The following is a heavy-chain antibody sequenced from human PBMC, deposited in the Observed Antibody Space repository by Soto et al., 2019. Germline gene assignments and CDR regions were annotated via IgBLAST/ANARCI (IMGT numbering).Heavy chain of an antibody. CDR3: ARDRAGAQYGLDV. J-gene: IGHJ6*02. Sequence: PGGSLRLSCEASGFTFSSYNMNWVRQAPGKGLEWVSSISSSSSYIYYADSVKGRFTISRDNAKNSLYLQMNSLRDEDTAVYYCARDRAGAQYGLDVWGQGTTVTVSS. D-gene: IGHD1-26*01. V-gene: IGHV3-21*01. CDR1: GFTFSSYN. CDR2: ISSSSSYI.